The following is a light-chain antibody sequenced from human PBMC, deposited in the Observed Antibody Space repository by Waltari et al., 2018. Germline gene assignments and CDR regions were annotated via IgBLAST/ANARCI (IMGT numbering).Light chain of an antibody. Sequence: RATLSCRASQSVGSNYVAWYQQVPGQAPRLLIYDASIRATGIPDRFSGSGSGTGFSLTISRLEPEDVAVYHCQQYGSSPLTFGGGTKVEIK. CDR1: QSVGSNY. CDR3: QQYGSSPLT. V-gene: IGKV3-20*01. CDR2: DAS. J-gene: IGKJ4*01.